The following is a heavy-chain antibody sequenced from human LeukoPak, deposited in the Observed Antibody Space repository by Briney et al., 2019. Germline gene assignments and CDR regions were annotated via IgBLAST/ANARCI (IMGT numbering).Heavy chain of an antibody. Sequence: GGSLRLSCAASGFTFSNYAMRWVRQAPGKGLEWVSAISGSGGSTYYADSVKGRFTISRDNSKNTLYLQMNSLRAEDTAVYYCAKEMSISYYMDVWGKGTTVTVSS. CDR2: ISGSGGST. V-gene: IGHV3-23*01. CDR1: GFTFSNYA. CDR3: AKEMSISYYMDV. J-gene: IGHJ6*03. D-gene: IGHD5/OR15-5a*01.